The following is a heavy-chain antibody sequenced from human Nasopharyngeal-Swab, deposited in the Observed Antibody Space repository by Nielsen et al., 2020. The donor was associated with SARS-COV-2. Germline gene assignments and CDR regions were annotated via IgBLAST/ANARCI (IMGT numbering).Heavy chain of an antibody. J-gene: IGHJ3*02. CDR3: ARGAQGIAGATHIAAFDI. CDR2: IYSGGST. V-gene: IGHV3-66*01. CDR1: GFTVSSNY. Sequence: GESLKISCAASGFTVSSNYMSWVRQAPGKGLEWVSVIYSGGSTYYADSVKGRFTISRDNSKNTLYLQMNSLRAEDTAVYYCARGAQGIAGATHIAAFDIWGQGTMVTVSS. D-gene: IGHD1-26*01.